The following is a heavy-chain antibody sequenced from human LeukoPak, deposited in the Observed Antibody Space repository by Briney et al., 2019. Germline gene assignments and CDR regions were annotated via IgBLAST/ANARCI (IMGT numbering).Heavy chain of an antibody. CDR3: ARGNWNYASFWFDP. J-gene: IGHJ5*02. CDR1: GYSISSGYY. D-gene: IGHD1-7*01. V-gene: IGHV4-61*01. Sequence: MPSETLSLTCAVSGYSISSGYYWGWIRQPPEKGLEWIGYISYSGSTNYNPSLKSRVSISVETSKNQFSLKLSSVTAADTAVYYCARGNWNYASFWFDPWGQGTLVTVSS. CDR2: ISYSGST.